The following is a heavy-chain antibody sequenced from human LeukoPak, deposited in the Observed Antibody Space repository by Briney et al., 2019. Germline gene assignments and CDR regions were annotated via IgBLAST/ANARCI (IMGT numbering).Heavy chain of an antibody. D-gene: IGHD2/OR15-2a*01. CDR2: IRSSSTTI. CDR3: AREEYDN. CDR1: GFSFSAYS. Sequence: GGSLRLSCEASGFSFSAYSMSWVRQAPGKGLEWISYIRSSSTTIYYADSVKGRFTISRDNAENSMYLQMNSLRVEDTAVYFCAREEYDNWGQGTLVTVSS. V-gene: IGHV3-48*01. J-gene: IGHJ4*02.